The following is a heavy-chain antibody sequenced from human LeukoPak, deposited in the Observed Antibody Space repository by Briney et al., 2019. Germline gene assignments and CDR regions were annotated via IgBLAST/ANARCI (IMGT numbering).Heavy chain of an antibody. CDR2: ISSSSSYI. Sequence: GGSLRLSCAASGFTFSSYSMNWVRQAPGKGLEWVSAISSSSSYIHYADSVKGRFTISRDNAKNSLYLQMNSLRADDTAVYYCARDSSGWYHGTDVWGQGTTVTVSS. D-gene: IGHD6-19*01. CDR3: ARDSSGWYHGTDV. V-gene: IGHV3-21*01. J-gene: IGHJ6*02. CDR1: GFTFSSYS.